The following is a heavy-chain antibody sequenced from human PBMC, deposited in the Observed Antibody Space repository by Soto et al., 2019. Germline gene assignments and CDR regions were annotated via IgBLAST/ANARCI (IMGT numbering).Heavy chain of an antibody. Sequence: SETLSLTCTVSGGSINSHYWSWIRQPPGKRQEWLGYIYSSGFTTYNPSLKGRLTISVDTSKNQFSLRLTSLSAADTAVYYCARAASPYFDLLSAFHPWGQGTLVTVSS. CDR3: ARAASPYFDLLSAFHP. D-gene: IGHD3-9*01. J-gene: IGHJ5*02. V-gene: IGHV4-59*11. CDR1: GGSINSHY. CDR2: IYSSGFT.